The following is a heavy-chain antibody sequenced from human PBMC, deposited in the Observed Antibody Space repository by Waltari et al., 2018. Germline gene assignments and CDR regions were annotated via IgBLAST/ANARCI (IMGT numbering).Heavy chain of an antibody. CDR2: KNSDGTIK. V-gene: IGHV3-74*01. CDR3: VRGSSGWYGTDF. J-gene: IGHJ4*02. CDR1: GFTFSDNW. D-gene: IGHD6-19*01. Sequence: EVKLVESGGGLVQPGGSLILSCAASGFTFSDNWMHWVRQAPGKGLVWVSRKNSDGTIKDYADSVKGRFTISRDNAENTLYLQMNSRRIEDTAIYYCVRGSSGWYGTDFWGQGTLVTVSS.